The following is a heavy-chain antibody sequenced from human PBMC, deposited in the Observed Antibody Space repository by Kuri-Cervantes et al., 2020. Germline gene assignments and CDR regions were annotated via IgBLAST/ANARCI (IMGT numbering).Heavy chain of an antibody. J-gene: IGHJ3*02. D-gene: IGHD3-10*01. CDR1: GLTFSQYG. Sequence: GESLKISCVVSGLTFSQYGMHWVRQAPGKGLEWLAGIQSDGSKTYYGDSVKGRVTISRDNSKSTLYLQINSLRDEDTAVYHCAKDLFYGSGSFGAFDIWGHGTMVTVSS. CDR3: AKDLFYGSGSFGAFDI. CDR2: IQSDGSKT. V-gene: IGHV3-30*02.